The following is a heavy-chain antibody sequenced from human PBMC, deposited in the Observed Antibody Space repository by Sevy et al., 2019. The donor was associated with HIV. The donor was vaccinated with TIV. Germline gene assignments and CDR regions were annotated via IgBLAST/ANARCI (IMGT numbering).Heavy chain of an antibody. Sequence: GGSLRLSCAASGFTFSSYSMNWVRQAPGKGLEWVSSISSSSSYIYYADSVKGRFTISRDNAKNSLYLQMNSLRAEDTAVYYCARGGNYYDSSGPGYDAFDTWGQGTMVTVSS. V-gene: IGHV3-21*01. J-gene: IGHJ3*02. CDR1: GFTFSSYS. CDR3: ARGGNYYDSSGPGYDAFDT. D-gene: IGHD3-22*01. CDR2: ISSSSSYI.